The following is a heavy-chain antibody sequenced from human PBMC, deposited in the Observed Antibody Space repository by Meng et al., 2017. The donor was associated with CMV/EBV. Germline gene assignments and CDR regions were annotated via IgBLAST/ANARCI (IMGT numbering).Heavy chain of an antibody. Sequence: SETLSLTCAVYGGSFSGYYWSWIRQPPGKGLEWIGEINHSGSTNYNPSLKSRVTISVDTSKNQFSLKLSSVTAADTAVYYCARHPGRWGYYDSSGYYEGNFDYWGQGTLVTVSS. D-gene: IGHD3-22*01. CDR3: ARHPGRWGYYDSSGYYEGNFDY. V-gene: IGHV4-34*01. CDR2: INHSGST. CDR1: GGSFSGYY. J-gene: IGHJ4*02.